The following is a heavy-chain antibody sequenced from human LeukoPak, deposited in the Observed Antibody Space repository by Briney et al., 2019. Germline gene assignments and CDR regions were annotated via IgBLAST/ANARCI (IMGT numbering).Heavy chain of an antibody. CDR3: AKLPTEYCSSTSCFGPLTYYFDY. CDR1: GFIFTTYA. V-gene: IGHV3-23*01. Sequence: GGSLRLSCAASGFIFTTYAMTWVRQAPGKGLEWVSGISGSGDSTYYADSVKGRFTISRDNAKNTLYLQMNSLRAEDTAVYYCAKLPTEYCSSTSCFGPLTYYFDYWGQGTLVTVSS. CDR2: ISGSGDST. D-gene: IGHD2-2*01. J-gene: IGHJ4*02.